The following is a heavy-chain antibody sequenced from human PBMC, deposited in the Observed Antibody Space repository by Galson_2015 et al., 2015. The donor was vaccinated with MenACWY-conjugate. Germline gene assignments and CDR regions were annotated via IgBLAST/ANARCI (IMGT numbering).Heavy chain of an antibody. Sequence: LRLSCAVSGFTFSNFWMSWVRQAPGKELEWVASIKQDGSEKYLVDSVKGRFTISRDNAENSLFLQMNSLRAEDTAVYYCARERWVRGVFFDQWGQGTLVTVSS. CDR2: IKQDGSEK. CDR3: ARERWVRGVFFDQ. J-gene: IGHJ4*02. D-gene: IGHD3-10*01. V-gene: IGHV3-7*01. CDR1: GFTFSNFW.